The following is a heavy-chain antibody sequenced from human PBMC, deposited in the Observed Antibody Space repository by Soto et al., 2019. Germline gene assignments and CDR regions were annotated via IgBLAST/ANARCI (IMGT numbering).Heavy chain of an antibody. J-gene: IGHJ4*02. CDR3: ALPIAVAGTGRYYFDY. D-gene: IGHD6-19*01. V-gene: IGHV1-2*02. CDR2: INPNSGGT. CDR1: GYTFTGYY. Sequence: ASVKVSCKASGYTFTGYYMHWVRQAPGQGLEWMRWINPNSGGTNYAQKFQGRVTMTRDTSISTAYMELSRLRSDDTAVYYCALPIAVAGTGRYYFDYWGQGTLVTVSS.